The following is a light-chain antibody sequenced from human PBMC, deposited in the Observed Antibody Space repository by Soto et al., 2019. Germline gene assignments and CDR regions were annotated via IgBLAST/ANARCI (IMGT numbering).Light chain of an antibody. V-gene: IGLV2-14*01. J-gene: IGLJ3*02. CDR2: GVS. CDR3: NSYTTTFTVV. Sequence: QSALTQPASVSGSPGQSSTISCTGTSGDVGTYNYVSWYQQHPGKAPKLIIYGVSNRPSGIPNRFSGSKSGNKAALTISGLQAEDEADNYCNSYTTTFTVVFGGGTKLTVL. CDR1: SGDVGTYNY.